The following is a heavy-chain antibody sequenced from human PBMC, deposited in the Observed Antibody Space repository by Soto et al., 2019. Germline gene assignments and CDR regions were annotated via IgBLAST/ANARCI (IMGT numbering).Heavy chain of an antibody. V-gene: IGHV5-51*01. CDR3: ARHSGIAEDGTH. D-gene: IGHD6-13*01. CDR1: GYSFTTNW. CDR2: IYPGDSDT. Sequence: GESLKISCKGSGYSFTTNWIGWVRQMPGKGLEWTGVIYPGDSDTRYSPSFQGQVVISADKSINTAYLQWSGLKASDTAMYYCARHSGIAEDGTHWGQGTLVTVS. J-gene: IGHJ1*01.